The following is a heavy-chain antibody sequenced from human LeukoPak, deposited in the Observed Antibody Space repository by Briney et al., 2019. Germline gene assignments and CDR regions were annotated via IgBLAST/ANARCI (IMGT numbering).Heavy chain of an antibody. Sequence: GRSLRLSCAASGFTFSSYAMHWVRQAPGKGLEWVAVISYDGSNKYYADSVKGRFTISRDNSKNTLYLQMNSLRAEDTAVYYCARDKGGVVVPAAILSVWGQGTTVTVS. V-gene: IGHV3-30-3*01. CDR3: ARDKGGVVVPAAILSV. CDR1: GFTFSSYA. D-gene: IGHD2-2*02. CDR2: ISYDGSNK. J-gene: IGHJ6*02.